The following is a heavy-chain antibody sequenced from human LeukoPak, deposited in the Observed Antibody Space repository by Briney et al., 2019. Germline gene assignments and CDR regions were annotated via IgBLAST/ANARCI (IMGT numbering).Heavy chain of an antibody. CDR3: ARWGSNMAREKGDH. V-gene: IGHV4-59*01. CDR2: IYYSGST. D-gene: IGHD3-10*01. J-gene: IGHJ4*02. Sequence: SETLSLTCTVSGGSISSYYWSWIRQPPGKGLEWIGYIYYSGSTNYNPSLKSRATISVDTSKNQFSLKLSSVTAADTAVYYCARWGSNMAREKGDHWGQGTLVTVSS. CDR1: GGSISSYY.